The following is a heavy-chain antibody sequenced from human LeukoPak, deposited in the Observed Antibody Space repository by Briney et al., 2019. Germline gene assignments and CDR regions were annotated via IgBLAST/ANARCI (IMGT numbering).Heavy chain of an antibody. Sequence: PGGSLRLSCTASGFTFGDYAMSWVRQAPGKGLGWVGFIRSKAYGGTTESAASVKGRFTISRDDSKSTAYLPMNRLKTADPAVYYCTRPISQTLLAFDIWGQGTTATLSS. CDR1: GFTFGDYA. V-gene: IGHV3-49*04. CDR2: IRSKAYGGTT. J-gene: IGHJ3*02. D-gene: IGHD2-15*01. CDR3: TRPISQTLLAFDI.